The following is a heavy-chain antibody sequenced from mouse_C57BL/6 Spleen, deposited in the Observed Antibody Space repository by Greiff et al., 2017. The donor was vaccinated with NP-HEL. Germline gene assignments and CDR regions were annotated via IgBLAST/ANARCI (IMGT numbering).Heavy chain of an antibody. CDR2: IDPANGNT. V-gene: IGHV14-3*01. CDR3: ARQGGGGTFYAKDY. J-gene: IGHJ4*01. Sequence: EVQRVESVAELVRPGASVKLSCTASGFNIKNTYMHWVKQRPEQGLEWIGRIDPANGNTKYAPKFQGKATITADKSSNTAYLQLISLTSEDTAIYYCARQGGGGTFYAKDYQGQGTSVTVST. CDR1: GFNIKNTY.